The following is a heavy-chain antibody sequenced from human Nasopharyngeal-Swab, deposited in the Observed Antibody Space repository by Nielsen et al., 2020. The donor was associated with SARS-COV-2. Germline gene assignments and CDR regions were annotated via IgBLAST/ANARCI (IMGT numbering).Heavy chain of an antibody. J-gene: IGHJ4*02. CDR2: VNWNSGYI. CDR1: GFNFNNYA. V-gene: IGHV3-9*01. D-gene: IGHD6-13*01. CDR3: ARDPSSSSSWLYFDT. Sequence: SLKISCAGSGFNFNNYAMHWVRQVPGRGLEWVSGVNWNSGYIAYADSVKGRFTVSRDNAKNSLYLQMNSLRADDTALYYCARDPSSSSSWLYFDTWGQETLVAVSS.